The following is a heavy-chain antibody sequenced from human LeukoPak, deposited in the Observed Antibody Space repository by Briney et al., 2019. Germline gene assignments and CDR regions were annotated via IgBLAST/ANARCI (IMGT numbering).Heavy chain of an antibody. CDR3: ARWTGSSGLSY. CDR1: GGTFSSYA. CDR2: ITPIFGTA. Sequence: ASVKVSCKASGGTFSSYAISWVRQAPGQGLEWMGGITPIFGTANYAQKFQGRVTITAVGSTSTAYMELSSLRSEDTAVYYCARWTGSSGLSYWGQGTLVTVSS. J-gene: IGHJ4*02. D-gene: IGHD6-19*01. V-gene: IGHV1-69*13.